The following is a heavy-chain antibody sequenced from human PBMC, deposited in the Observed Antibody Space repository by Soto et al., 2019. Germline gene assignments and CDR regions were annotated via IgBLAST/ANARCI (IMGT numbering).Heavy chain of an antibody. CDR1: GFTFSSYA. V-gene: IGHV3-23*01. Sequence: GGSLRLSCAASGFTFSSYAMRWVRQAPGKGLEWVSAISGNGGSTYYADSVKGRFTISRDNSKNTLYLQMNSLRAEDTAVYYCAKECSWNGYSFDYWGQGTMVTVSS. D-gene: IGHD1-1*01. CDR2: ISGNGGST. J-gene: IGHJ4*02. CDR3: AKECSWNGYSFDY.